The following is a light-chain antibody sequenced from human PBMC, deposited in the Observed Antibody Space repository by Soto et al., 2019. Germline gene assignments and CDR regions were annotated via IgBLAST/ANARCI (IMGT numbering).Light chain of an antibody. CDR2: EVS. Sequence: QSVLTQPPSAYGSPGQSVTISCTGTSSDVGGYNYVSWYQQHPGKAPKLMIYEVSKRPSGVPDRFAGSKSGNTAPLTVSGLQAEDESDYYCSSYSGRNTLVFGGGTKVTVL. V-gene: IGLV2-8*01. J-gene: IGLJ3*02. CDR1: SSDVGGYNY. CDR3: SSYSGRNTLV.